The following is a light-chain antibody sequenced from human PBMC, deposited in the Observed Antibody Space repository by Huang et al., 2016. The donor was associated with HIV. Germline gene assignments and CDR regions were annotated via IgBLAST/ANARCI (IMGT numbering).Light chain of an antibody. CDR2: GAS. CDR3: QQYNNWPPYT. Sequence: EVVMTQSPATLSVSPGERATLSCRASLSVSTNLAGYQQKPGQAPRLLIYGASTRATGIPARFSGSWSGTEFTLTISSLQSEDFAVYYCQQYNNWPPYTFGQGTKLEIK. CDR1: LSVSTN. V-gene: IGKV3-15*01. J-gene: IGKJ2*01.